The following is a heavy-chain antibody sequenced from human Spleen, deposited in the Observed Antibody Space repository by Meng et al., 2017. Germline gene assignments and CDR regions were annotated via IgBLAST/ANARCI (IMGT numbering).Heavy chain of an antibody. D-gene: IGHD4-17*01. Sequence: QVQLVESGGGGIQPGRSLRLSCAASGFTFSTHVMHWVRQAPGKGLEWVAVISHDAKYKYYTDSVKGRFTISRDISKNTLYLQMNSLRIEDTAVFYCARESTGRLDYWGQGTLVTVSS. J-gene: IGHJ4*02. CDR2: ISHDAKYK. CDR1: GFTFSTHV. CDR3: ARESTGRLDY. V-gene: IGHV3-30*10.